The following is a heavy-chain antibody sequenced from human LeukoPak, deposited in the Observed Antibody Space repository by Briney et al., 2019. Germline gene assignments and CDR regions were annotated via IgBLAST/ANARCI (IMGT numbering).Heavy chain of an antibody. D-gene: IGHD2-2*02. CDR2: IYSGGST. Sequence: PGGSLRLSCAASGFTVSSNYMSWVRQAPGKGLEWVSVIYSGGSTYYADSVKGRFTISRHNSKNTLYLQMNSLRAEDTAVYYCAKDPEDIVVVPAAIPDYWGQGTLVTVSS. CDR1: GFTVSSNY. V-gene: IGHV3-53*04. J-gene: IGHJ4*02. CDR3: AKDPEDIVVVPAAIPDY.